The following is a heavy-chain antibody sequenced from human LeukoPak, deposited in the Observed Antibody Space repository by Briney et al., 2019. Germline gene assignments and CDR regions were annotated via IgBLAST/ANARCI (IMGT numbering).Heavy chain of an antibody. CDR3: AGFFYDNSHDAFDL. CDR2: IIPIYGEP. Sequence: GSSVTVSCKASGGSFTFTSHAITWVRQAPGQGVEWMAGIIPIYGEPTYAQRFQGRVTITSDESARTVYMELSSLRSEDTAVYYCAGFFYDNSHDAFDLWGQGTMVTVSS. D-gene: IGHD3-22*01. J-gene: IGHJ3*01. V-gene: IGHV1-69*01. CDR1: GGSFTFTSHA.